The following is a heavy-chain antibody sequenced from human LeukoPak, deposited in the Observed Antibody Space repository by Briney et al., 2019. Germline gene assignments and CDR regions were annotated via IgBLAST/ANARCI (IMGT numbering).Heavy chain of an antibody. CDR2: IYYSGST. Sequence: SETLSLTCTVSGGSISSSSYYWGWIRQPPGKGLEWIGYIYYSGSTNYNPSLKSRVTISVDTSKNQFSLKLSSVTAADTAVYYCARDTSWYGLDYWGQGTLVTVSS. V-gene: IGHV4-61*01. CDR3: ARDTSWYGLDY. J-gene: IGHJ4*02. CDR1: GGSISSSSYY. D-gene: IGHD6-13*01.